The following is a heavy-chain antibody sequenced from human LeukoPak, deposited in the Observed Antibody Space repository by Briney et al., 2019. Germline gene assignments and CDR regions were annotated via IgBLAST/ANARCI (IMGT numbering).Heavy chain of an antibody. V-gene: IGHV4-39*07. CDR1: GGSISSRSYY. J-gene: IGHJ4*02. CDR3: AGNYYGPGSYYQDY. Sequence: SETLSLTCTVSGGSISSRSYYWGWIRQPPGKGLEWIGTIYYSGSTYYNPSLKSRVTISVDTSKNQFSLKLSPVTAADTAVYYCAGNYYGPGSYYQDYWGQGTLVTVSS. CDR2: IYYSGST. D-gene: IGHD3-10*01.